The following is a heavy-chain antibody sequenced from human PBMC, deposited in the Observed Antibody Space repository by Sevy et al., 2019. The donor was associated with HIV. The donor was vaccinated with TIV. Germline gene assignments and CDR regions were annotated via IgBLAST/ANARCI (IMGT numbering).Heavy chain of an antibody. D-gene: IGHD2-8*01. CDR3: AREGCSRPHDY. Sequence: GGSLRIPCAASGFAFYEYSMSWIRQAPGKGLEWVATLSFGCGKINYADSVKGRFTISRDNSKNSFYLQMDNLRVEDTALYYCAREGCSRPHDYWGQGTRVTVSS. J-gene: IGHJ4*02. CDR2: LSFGCGKI. V-gene: IGHV3-23*01. CDR1: GFAFYEYS.